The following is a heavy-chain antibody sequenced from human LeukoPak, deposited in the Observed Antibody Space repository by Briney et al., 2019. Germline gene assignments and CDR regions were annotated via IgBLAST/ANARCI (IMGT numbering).Heavy chain of an antibody. J-gene: IGHJ3*02. CDR3: AKDQWVRGVIIAPPQI. D-gene: IGHD3-10*01. CDR1: GFTVSSNY. CDR2: ISYDGSNK. V-gene: IGHV3-30*18. Sequence: QAGGSLRLSCAASGFTVSSNYMGWVRQAPGKGLEWVAVISYDGSNKYYADSVKGRFTISRDNSKNTLYLQMNSLRAEGTAVYYCAKDQWVRGVIIAPPQIWGQGTMVTVSS.